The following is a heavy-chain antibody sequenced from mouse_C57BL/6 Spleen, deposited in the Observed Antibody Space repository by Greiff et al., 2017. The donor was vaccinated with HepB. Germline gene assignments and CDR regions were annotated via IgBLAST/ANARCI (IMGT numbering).Heavy chain of an antibody. Sequence: VQLQQSGAELVRPGASVTLSCKASGYTFTDYEMHWVKQTPVHGLEWIGAIDPETGGTAYNQKFKGKAILTADKSSSTAYMELRSLTSEDSAVYYCTQENYGYPWFAYWGQGTLVTVSA. CDR3: TQENYGYPWFAY. V-gene: IGHV1-15*01. CDR1: GYTFTDYE. J-gene: IGHJ3*01. CDR2: IDPETGGT. D-gene: IGHD2-2*01.